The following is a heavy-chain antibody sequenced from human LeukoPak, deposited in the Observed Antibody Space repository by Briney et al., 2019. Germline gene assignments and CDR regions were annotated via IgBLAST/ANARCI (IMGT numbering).Heavy chain of an antibody. CDR3: ARDGIGSYYDSSGYYYRGHDAFDI. Sequence: ASVKVSCKASGYTFTGYYMHWVRQAPGQGLEWMGRINPNSGGTNYAQKFQGRVTMTRDTSISTAYMELSRLRSDDTAVYYCARDGIGSYYDSSGYYYRGHDAFDIWGQGTMVTVSS. V-gene: IGHV1-2*06. J-gene: IGHJ3*02. CDR1: GYTFTGYY. D-gene: IGHD3-22*01. CDR2: INPNSGGT.